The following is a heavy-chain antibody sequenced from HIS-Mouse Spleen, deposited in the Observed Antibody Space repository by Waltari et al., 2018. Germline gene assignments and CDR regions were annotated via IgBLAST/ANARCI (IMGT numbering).Heavy chain of an antibody. D-gene: IGHD6-13*01. J-gene: IGHJ2*01. CDR3: AREIPYSSSWYDWYFDL. V-gene: IGHV4-39*07. CDR2: MYYSGRT. CDR1: GGSISSSSYY. Sequence: QLQLQESGPGLVKPSETLSLTCTVSGGSISSSSYYWGWIRQPPGKGLAWIGRMYYSGRTDYNPSLKSRVTISVDTSKNQFSLKLSSVTAADTAVYYCAREIPYSSSWYDWYFDLWGRGTLVTVSS.